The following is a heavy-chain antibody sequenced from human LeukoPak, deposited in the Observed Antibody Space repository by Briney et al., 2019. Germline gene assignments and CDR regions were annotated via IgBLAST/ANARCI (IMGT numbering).Heavy chain of an antibody. CDR1: GGSISSSSYY. J-gene: IGHJ4*02. CDR3: ARRGRYGSGSY. CDR2: INHSGST. V-gene: IGHV4-39*07. Sequence: SETLSLTCTVSGGSISSSSYYWGWIRQPPGKGLEWIGEINHSGSTNYNPSLKSRVTISVDTSKNQFSLKLSSVTAADTAVYYCARRGRYGSGSYFGQGTLVTVSS. D-gene: IGHD3-10*01.